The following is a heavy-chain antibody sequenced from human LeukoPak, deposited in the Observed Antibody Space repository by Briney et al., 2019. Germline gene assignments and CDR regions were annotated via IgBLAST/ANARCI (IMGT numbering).Heavy chain of an antibody. V-gene: IGHV1-69*05. J-gene: IGHJ5*02. Sequence: SVKVSCKASGGTFSSYAISWVRQAPGLGLEWMGGIIPIFGTANYAQKFQGRVTITTDESTSTAYMELSSLRSEDTAVYYCARAIVRGVIIPNWFDPWGQGTLVTVSS. D-gene: IGHD3-10*01. CDR2: IIPIFGTA. CDR3: ARAIVRGVIIPNWFDP. CDR1: GGTFSSYA.